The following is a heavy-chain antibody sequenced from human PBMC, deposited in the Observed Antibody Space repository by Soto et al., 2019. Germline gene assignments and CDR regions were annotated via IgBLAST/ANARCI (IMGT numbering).Heavy chain of an antibody. D-gene: IGHD3-3*02. V-gene: IGHV4-59*01. CDR1: GGPIGSYY. J-gene: IGHJ6*04. CDR2: IYYTHST. Sequence: QVQLQESGPGLVKPSETLSFPSTVSGGPIGSYYWSWIRQPPGKGLEWIGYIYYTHSTNYNPSLKSRITISADTSKNQFSLRLNSVIAADTAVYYCARGNNLAVWGKGTPVTVSS. CDR3: ARGNNLAV.